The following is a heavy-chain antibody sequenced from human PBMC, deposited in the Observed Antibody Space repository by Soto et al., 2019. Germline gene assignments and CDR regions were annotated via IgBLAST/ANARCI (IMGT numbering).Heavy chain of an antibody. D-gene: IGHD6-13*01. J-gene: IGHJ6*02. V-gene: IGHV4-34*01. CDR2: INHSGST. CDR3: ARVGPLRYSSSWSPVYYYYGMDV. Sequence: SETMSLTCAVYGGSFSGYYWSWIRQPPRKGLEWIGEINHSGSTNYNPSLKSRVTVSVDTSKNQFSLKLSSVTAADTAVYYCARVGPLRYSSSWSPVYYYYGMDVWGQGTTVTVSS. CDR1: GGSFSGYY.